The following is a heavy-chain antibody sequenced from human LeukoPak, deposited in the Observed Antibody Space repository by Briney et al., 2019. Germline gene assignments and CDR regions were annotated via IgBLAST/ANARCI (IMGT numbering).Heavy chain of an antibody. V-gene: IGHV1-46*01. J-gene: IGHJ6*04. D-gene: IGHD6-19*01. CDR2: INPSVGST. CDR3: ARGPEQWLEVYYYGMDV. Sequence: ASVKVSCKASGYTFTSYYMHWVRQAPGEGPEWMGVINPSVGSTSYAQQFQGRVTMTRDTSTSIVYVELSSLRSEDTAVYYCARGPEQWLEVYYYGMDVWGKGTTVTVSS. CDR1: GYTFTSYY.